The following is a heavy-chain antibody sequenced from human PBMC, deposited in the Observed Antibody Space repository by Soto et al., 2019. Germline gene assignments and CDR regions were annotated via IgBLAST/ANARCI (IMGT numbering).Heavy chain of an antibody. CDR1: GGSFSGYY. CDR2: INHSGST. V-gene: IGHV4-34*01. D-gene: IGHD3-22*01. Sequence: PSETLSLTCAVYGGSFSGYYWSWIRQPPGKGLEWIGEINHSGSTNYNPSLKGRVTISVDTSKNQFSLKLSSVTAADTAVYYCARGGDDSSDYWGQGTLVTVSS. J-gene: IGHJ4*02. CDR3: ARGGDDSSDY.